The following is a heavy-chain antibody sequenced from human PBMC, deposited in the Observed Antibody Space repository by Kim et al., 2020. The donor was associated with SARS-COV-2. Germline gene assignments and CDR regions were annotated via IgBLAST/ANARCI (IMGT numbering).Heavy chain of an antibody. Sequence: SQTLSLTCAISGDSVSSNSAAWNWIRQSPSRGLEWLGRTYYRSKWYNDYAVSVKSRITINPDKSKNQFSLQLNSVTPEDTAVYYCARDLFPDYDILTGYYEPYYYYGMDVWGQGTTVTVSS. CDR3: ARDLFPDYDILTGYYEPYYYYGMDV. CDR1: GDSVSSNSAA. CDR2: TYYRSKWYN. V-gene: IGHV6-1*01. D-gene: IGHD3-9*01. J-gene: IGHJ6*02.